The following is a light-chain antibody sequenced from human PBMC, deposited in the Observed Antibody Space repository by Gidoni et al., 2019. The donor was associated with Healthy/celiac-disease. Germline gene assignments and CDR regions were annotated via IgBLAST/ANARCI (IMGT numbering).Light chain of an antibody. V-gene: IGKV3-20*01. CDR2: GAS. CDR3: QQYGRSPPEYT. J-gene: IGKJ2*01. Sequence: EIVLTQSPGTLSLSPGERATLSCRASQSVSSSYLAWYQQKPGQAPRLLIYGASSRGTGIPDRFSGSGSGTDFTLTISRLEPEDFAVYYCQQYGRSPPEYTFGQGTKLEIK. CDR1: QSVSSSY.